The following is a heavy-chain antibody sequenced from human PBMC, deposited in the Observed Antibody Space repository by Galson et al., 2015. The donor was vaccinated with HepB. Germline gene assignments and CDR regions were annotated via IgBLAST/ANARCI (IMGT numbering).Heavy chain of an antibody. CDR2: TYYRSKWFN. CDR3: AATRTGSLDY. Sequence: CAISGDSVSSSSAAWNWIRQSPSRGLEWLGRTYYRSKWFNDYALSVKSRITINPDTSKNQFSLQLNSVTPEDTAVYYCAATRTGSLDYWGQGTLVTVSS. J-gene: IGHJ4*02. V-gene: IGHV6-1*01. D-gene: IGHD1-1*01. CDR1: GDSVSSSSAA.